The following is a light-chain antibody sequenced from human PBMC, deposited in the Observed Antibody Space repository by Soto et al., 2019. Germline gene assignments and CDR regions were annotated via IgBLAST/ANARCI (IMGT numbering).Light chain of an antibody. Sequence: QSVLTQPHSASGTPGQRVTISCSGSSSNIGSNTVNWYQQLPGTAPKLVIYSNNQRPSGVPDRFSGSKSGTSASLAISGLQSEDEADYYCVAWDDSLNGYVVFGGGTQLTVL. V-gene: IGLV1-44*01. CDR1: SSNIGSNT. CDR2: SNN. J-gene: IGLJ2*01. CDR3: VAWDDSLNGYVV.